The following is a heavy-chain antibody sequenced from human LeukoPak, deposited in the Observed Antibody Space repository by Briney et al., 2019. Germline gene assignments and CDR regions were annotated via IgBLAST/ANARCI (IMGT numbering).Heavy chain of an antibody. V-gene: IGHV3-53*01. D-gene: IGHD6-19*01. CDR1: GFTVSSNY. CDR2: IYSGGST. J-gene: IGHJ4*02. CDR3: ARDINIAVAGD. Sequence: PGGSLRLSCAASGFTVSSNYMSWVRQAPGKGLEWVSVIYSGGSTYYADSVRGRFTISRDNSKNTLYLQMNSLRAEDTAVYYCARDINIAVAGDWGQGTLVTVSS.